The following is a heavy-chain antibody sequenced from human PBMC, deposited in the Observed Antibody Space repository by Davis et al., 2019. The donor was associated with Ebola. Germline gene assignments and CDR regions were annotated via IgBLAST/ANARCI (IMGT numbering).Heavy chain of an antibody. Sequence: ASVKVSCKASGYTFTSYGISWVRQAPGQGLEWMGWISAYNGNTNYAQKLQGRVTMTTDTSTSTAYMELSRLRSDDTAVYYCARRPNSPEPHIVGAAASWFDPWGQGTLVTVSS. V-gene: IGHV1-18*01. CDR2: ISAYNGNT. CDR1: GYTFTSYG. CDR3: ARRPNSPEPHIVGAAASWFDP. J-gene: IGHJ5*02. D-gene: IGHD1-26*01.